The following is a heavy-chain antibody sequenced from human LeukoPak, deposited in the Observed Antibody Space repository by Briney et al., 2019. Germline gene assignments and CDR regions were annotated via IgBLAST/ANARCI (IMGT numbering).Heavy chain of an antibody. Sequence: GASVKVSCKVSRYSLTELSMHWVRQAPGKGLEWMGGFDPEDGETIYAQKFRGRVTMTEDTSTDTAYMELSSLRSEDTAVYYCAIGERLYDIQKDWGQGTLVTVSS. CDR1: RYSLTELS. CDR2: FDPEDGET. V-gene: IGHV1-24*01. J-gene: IGHJ4*02. CDR3: AIGERLYDIQKD. D-gene: IGHD3-3*01.